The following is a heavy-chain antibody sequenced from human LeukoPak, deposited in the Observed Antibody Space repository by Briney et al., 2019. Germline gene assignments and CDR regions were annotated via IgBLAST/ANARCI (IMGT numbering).Heavy chain of an antibody. J-gene: IGHJ4*02. D-gene: IGHD4-17*01. CDR3: ARSVTTKPSYYFDY. Sequence: GGSLRLSCAASGFTFSSYSMNWVRQAPGKGLEWVSYISSSSSTIYYADSVKGRFTIPRDNAKNSLYLQMNSLRAEDTAVYYCARSVTTKPSYYFDYWGQGTLVTVSS. CDR1: GFTFSSYS. V-gene: IGHV3-48*01. CDR2: ISSSSSTI.